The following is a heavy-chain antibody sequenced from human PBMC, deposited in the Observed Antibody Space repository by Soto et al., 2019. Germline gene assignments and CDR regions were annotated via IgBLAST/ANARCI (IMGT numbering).Heavy chain of an antibody. Sequence: QVQLVQSGAEVKKPGASVKISCKASGYTFSTYAIHWARQAPGQSLEWMGWINVGNGRTKYSQKFQGRVSISRDTFASTAYMELSSLRSEDTAVYYCARDGYCSGGSCYSVYWGQGTLVTVSS. CDR1: GYTFSTYA. CDR2: INVGNGRT. D-gene: IGHD2-15*01. V-gene: IGHV1-3*01. J-gene: IGHJ4*02. CDR3: ARDGYCSGGSCYSVY.